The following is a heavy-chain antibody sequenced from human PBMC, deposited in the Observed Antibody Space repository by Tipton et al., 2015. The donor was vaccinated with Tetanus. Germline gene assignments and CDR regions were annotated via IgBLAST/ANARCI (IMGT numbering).Heavy chain of an antibody. CDR3: ARTKRDNWNDEDYFDF. Sequence: GSLRLSCAASGFSFNTYNMNWVRQTPDKGLEWVSHITSLSSKMDYADSVKGRFTISRDNAKNSLYLQMNSLRDEDTAVYYCARTKRDNWNDEDYFDFWGQGTLVTVPS. J-gene: IGHJ4*02. CDR1: GFSFNTYN. D-gene: IGHD1-1*01. V-gene: IGHV3-48*02. CDR2: ITSLSSKM.